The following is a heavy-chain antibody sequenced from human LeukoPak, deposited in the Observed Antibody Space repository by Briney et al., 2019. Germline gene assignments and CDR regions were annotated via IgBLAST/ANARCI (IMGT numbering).Heavy chain of an antibody. CDR1: GYTFTGYY. J-gene: IGHJ6*04. Sequence: ASVKVSRKASGYTFTGYYMHWVRQAPGQGLEWMGWINPNSGGTNYAQKFQGRVTMTRDTSISTAYMELSRLRSDDTAVYYCARGHFWSGYYPDVWGKGTTVTVSS. CDR2: INPNSGGT. D-gene: IGHD3-3*02. CDR3: ARGHFWSGYYPDV. V-gene: IGHV1-2*02.